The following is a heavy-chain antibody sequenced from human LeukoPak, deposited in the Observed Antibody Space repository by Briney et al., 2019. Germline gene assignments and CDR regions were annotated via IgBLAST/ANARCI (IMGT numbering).Heavy chain of an antibody. CDR3: AREQWLVPHYFDY. J-gene: IGHJ4*02. D-gene: IGHD6-19*01. CDR1: GGSISSGDYY. Sequence: SETLSLTCTVSGGSISSGDYYWSWIRQPPGKGLECIGYIYYSGSTYYNPSLKSRVTMSVDTSKNQFSLKLSSVTAADTAVYYCAREQWLVPHYFDYWGQGTLVTVSS. V-gene: IGHV4-30-4*02. CDR2: IYYSGST.